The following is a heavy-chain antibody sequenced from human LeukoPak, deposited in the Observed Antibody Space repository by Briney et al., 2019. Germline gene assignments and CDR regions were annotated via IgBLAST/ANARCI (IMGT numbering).Heavy chain of an antibody. CDR3: ARPFGSGTYYQFDS. D-gene: IGHD3-10*01. Sequence: GGSLRLSCAASGFAFSSYWMSWVRQAPGKGLEWVANIKGDGSDKYCLDSLKGRFTVSRDNAKNSLYLQVNSLRADDTAVYYCARPFGSGTYYQFDSWGQGTLVTVSS. V-gene: IGHV3-7*04. CDR1: GFAFSSYW. CDR2: IKGDGSDK. J-gene: IGHJ4*02.